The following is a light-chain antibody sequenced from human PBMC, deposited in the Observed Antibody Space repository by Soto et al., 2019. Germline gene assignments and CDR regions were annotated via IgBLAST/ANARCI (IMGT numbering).Light chain of an antibody. J-gene: IGKJ5*01. CDR3: QQYNNWPRT. V-gene: IGKV3-15*01. Sequence: EIVLTQSPGTLSLSPGESATLSCRASQSVDGYLAWYQQKPGQAPRLLIYGASTRATGVTARFRGGGSGTEFTLTISSLQSEDFAVYYCQQYNNWPRTFGQGTRLEIK. CDR1: QSVDGY. CDR2: GAS.